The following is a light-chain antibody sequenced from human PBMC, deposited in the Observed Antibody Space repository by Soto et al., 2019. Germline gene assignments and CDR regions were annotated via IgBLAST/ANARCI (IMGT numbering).Light chain of an antibody. CDR2: YDN. V-gene: IGLV1-44*01. CDR3: AAWDDSLKGRV. CDR1: NSNIGSNT. Sequence: QSVLTQPPSASGTPGQRVTISCSGSNSNIGSNTVNWYQQLPGTAPKLLIYYDNLRPSGVPDRISGSKSGTLASLAISGLQSDDEADYYCAAWDDSLKGRVFGTGTKLTVL. J-gene: IGLJ1*01.